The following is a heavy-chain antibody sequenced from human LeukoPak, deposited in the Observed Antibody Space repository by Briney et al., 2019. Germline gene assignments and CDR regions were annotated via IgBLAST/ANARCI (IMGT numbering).Heavy chain of an antibody. CDR3: AKDVDTAMVTPFES. CDR1: GFTFSSYS. CDR2: ISSSSSYI. J-gene: IGHJ4*02. Sequence: GGSLRLSCAASGFTFSSYSMNWVRQAPGKGLEWVSSISSSSSYIYYVDSVKGRFTISRDNAKNSLYLQMNSLRAEDTAVYYCAKDVDTAMVTPFESWGQGTLVTVSS. D-gene: IGHD5-18*01. V-gene: IGHV3-21*01.